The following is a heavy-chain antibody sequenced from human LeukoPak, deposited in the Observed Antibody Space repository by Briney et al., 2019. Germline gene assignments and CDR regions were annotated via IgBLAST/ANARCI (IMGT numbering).Heavy chain of an antibody. CDR1: GFTFDDYG. CDR2: INWNGGGT. Sequence: GGSLRLSCAASGFTFDDYGMSWVRQAPGKGLEWVSGINWNGGGTGYADSVKGRFTISRDNAKKSLYVQMNSLRAEDTALYYCAREYYGSGSYYNVGYWGQGTLVTVSS. CDR3: AREYYGSGSYYNVGY. J-gene: IGHJ4*02. V-gene: IGHV3-20*04. D-gene: IGHD3-10*01.